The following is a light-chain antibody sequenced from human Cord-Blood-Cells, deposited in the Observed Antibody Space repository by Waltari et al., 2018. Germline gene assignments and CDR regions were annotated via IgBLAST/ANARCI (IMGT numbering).Light chain of an antibody. CDR3: SSYTSSSTYV. Sequence: QSALTQPASVSGSPGQSITISCPGTSSDVGGYNYVSWYQQPPGKAPKLMIYDVSNRPSGVSKRFSGSKSGNTASLTISGLQAEYEADYYCSSYTSSSTYVFGTGTKVTVL. J-gene: IGLJ1*01. CDR1: SSDVGGYNY. V-gene: IGLV2-14*01. CDR2: DVS.